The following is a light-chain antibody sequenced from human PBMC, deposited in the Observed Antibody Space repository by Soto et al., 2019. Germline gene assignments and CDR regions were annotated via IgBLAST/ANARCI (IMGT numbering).Light chain of an antibody. J-gene: IGKJ1*01. CDR1: QSISSY. V-gene: IGKV1-39*01. CDR3: QQSYSTPRT. Sequence: DIQMTQSPSSLSASVGDRVTITCRASQSISSYLNWYQQKPGKAPKLLSYGASSLQSGVPSRFSGSGSGTDFTLTISSLQPEDFATYYCQQSYSTPRTFGQGTKVAIK. CDR2: GAS.